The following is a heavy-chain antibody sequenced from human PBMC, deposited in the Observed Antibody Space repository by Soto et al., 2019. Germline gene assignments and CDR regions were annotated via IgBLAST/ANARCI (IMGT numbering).Heavy chain of an antibody. CDR2: ISSSGSTI. CDR3: ARGIGYCSGGSCYNWFYP. CDR1: GFTFSDYY. J-gene: IGHJ5*02. V-gene: IGHV3-11*01. Sequence: GGSLRLSCAASGFTFSDYYMSWIRQAPGKGLEWVSYISSSGSTIYYADSVNGRFTISRDNAKNSLYLQMNSLRAEETAVYYCARGIGYCSGGSCYNWFYPWGQGTLVTVSS. D-gene: IGHD2-15*01.